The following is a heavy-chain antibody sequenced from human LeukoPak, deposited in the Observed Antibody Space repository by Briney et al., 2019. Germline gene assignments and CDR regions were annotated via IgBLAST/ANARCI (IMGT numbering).Heavy chain of an antibody. CDR1: GGTFSSYA. V-gene: IGHV1-69*04. Sequence: ASVKVSCKASGGTFSSYAISWVRQAPGQGLEWMGRIIPILGIANYAQKFQGRVTITADKSTSTAYMELSSLRSEDTAVYYCARAPSGAAAVWDYWGQGTLVTVSS. J-gene: IGHJ4*02. CDR2: IIPILGIA. CDR3: ARAPSGAAAVWDY. D-gene: IGHD6-13*01.